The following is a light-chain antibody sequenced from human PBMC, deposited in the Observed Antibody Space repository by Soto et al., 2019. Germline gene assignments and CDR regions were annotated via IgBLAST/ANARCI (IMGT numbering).Light chain of an antibody. V-gene: IGLV2-11*01. CDR2: DVS. CDR3: CSYAGRSTWDVV. CDR1: SSDVGGYNY. J-gene: IGLJ2*01. Sequence: QSALTQPRSVSGSPGQSVTISCTGTSSDVGGYNYVSWYQQHPGKAPKLMIYDVSKRPSGVPDRFSGSKSGNTASLTISGLQAEDEADYCCCSYAGRSTWDVVFGGGTKVTVL.